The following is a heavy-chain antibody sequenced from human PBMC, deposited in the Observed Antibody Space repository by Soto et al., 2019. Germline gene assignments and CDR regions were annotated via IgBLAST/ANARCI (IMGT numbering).Heavy chain of an antibody. D-gene: IGHD2-2*01. V-gene: IGHV1-2*02. CDR1: GYTFTGYY. CDR2: INPNSGGT. Sequence: ASVKVSCKASGYTFTGYYMHWVRQAPGQGLEWMGWINPNSGGTNYAQKFQGRVTMTRDTSISTAYMELSRLRSDDTAVYYCARVRVPAARIGYYYYGMDVWGQGTTVTVSS. J-gene: IGHJ6*02. CDR3: ARVRVPAARIGYYYYGMDV.